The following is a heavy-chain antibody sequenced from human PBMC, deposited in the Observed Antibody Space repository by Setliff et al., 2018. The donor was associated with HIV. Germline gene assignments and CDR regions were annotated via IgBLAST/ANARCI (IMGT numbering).Heavy chain of an antibody. D-gene: IGHD7-27*01. CDR3: ARVSPLTHYYYMDM. J-gene: IGHJ6*03. CDR2: VYRGGAA. CDR1: GASVSSGSYY. V-gene: IGHV4-61*02. Sequence: SETLSLTCTVSGASVSSGSYYWTWIRQPVGKGLEWIGRVYRGGAATYNPSLKSRVTISLDTSKNQFYLHLSSVTAADTAVYYCARVSPLTHYYYMDMWGKGTTVTVSS.